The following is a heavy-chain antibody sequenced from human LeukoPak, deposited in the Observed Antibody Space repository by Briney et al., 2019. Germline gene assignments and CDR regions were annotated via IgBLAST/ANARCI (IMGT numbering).Heavy chain of an antibody. CDR2: TYYRSQWNH. V-gene: IGHV6-1*01. Sequence: SQTLSLTCAISGDSVSSNSAAWSWIRQSPSRGLEWLGRTYYRSQWNHDYAVSVRSRITINPDTSKNQFSLQLNSVTPEDTAVYYCAKGFNRLFDYWGQGTLVTVSS. D-gene: IGHD3-10*01. J-gene: IGHJ4*02. CDR3: AKGFNRLFDY. CDR1: GDSVSSNSAA.